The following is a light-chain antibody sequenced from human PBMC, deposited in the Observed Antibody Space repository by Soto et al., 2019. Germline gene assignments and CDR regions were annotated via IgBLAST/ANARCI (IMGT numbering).Light chain of an antibody. CDR3: QTWGTGPFV. J-gene: IGLJ1*01. CDR2: LNSDGSH. CDR1: SGHSSYA. V-gene: IGLV4-69*01. Sequence: QLVLTQSPSASASLGASVKLTCTLSSGHSSYAIAWHQQQPEKGPRSLMKLNSDGSHSKGDGIPDRFSGSSSGAERYLTISSLQSEDEADYYCQTWGTGPFVFGTGTKLTVL.